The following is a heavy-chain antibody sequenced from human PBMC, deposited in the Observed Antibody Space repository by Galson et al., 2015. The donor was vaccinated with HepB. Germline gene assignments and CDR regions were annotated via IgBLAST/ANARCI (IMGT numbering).Heavy chain of an antibody. Sequence: SLRLSCAASGFTFSSYGMHWVRQAPGKGLEWVAVIWYDGSNKYYRDSLKGRFTISRDNSKNTLYLQMNSLRAEDTAVYYCASGYQVLLIDHWGQGTLVTVSS. CDR3: ASGYQVLLIDH. D-gene: IGHD2/OR15-2a*01. J-gene: IGHJ4*02. V-gene: IGHV3-33*01. CDR2: IWYDGSNK. CDR1: GFTFSSYG.